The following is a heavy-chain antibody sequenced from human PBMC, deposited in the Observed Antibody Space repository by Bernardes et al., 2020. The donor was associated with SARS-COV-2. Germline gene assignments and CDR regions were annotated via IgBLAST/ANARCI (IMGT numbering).Heavy chain of an antibody. Sequence: GGSLRLSCAASGFTFSRYAMSWVRQAPGKGLEWVSGISGSGDRTNYAGSVKGRFTISRDTSTSTLYLQRNSLRAEATAVYYCAKGRESGYLVPLDYWGQGTLVTVSS. J-gene: IGHJ4*02. CDR3: AKGRESGYLVPLDY. D-gene: IGHD3-3*01. V-gene: IGHV3-23*01. CDR1: GFTFSRYA. CDR2: ISGSGDRT.